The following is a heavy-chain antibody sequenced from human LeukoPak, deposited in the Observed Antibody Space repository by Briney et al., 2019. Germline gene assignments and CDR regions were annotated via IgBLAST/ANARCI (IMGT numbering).Heavy chain of an antibody. CDR1: GGSISSSSYY. Sequence: SETLSLTCTVSGGSISSSSYYWGWIRQPPGKGLEWIGEINHSGSTNYNPSLKSRVTISVDTSKNQFSLKLSSVTAADTAVYYCAASSTGSGYPYRSYYFDYWGQGTLVTVSS. D-gene: IGHD5-12*01. J-gene: IGHJ4*02. CDR2: INHSGST. V-gene: IGHV4-39*07. CDR3: AASSTGSGYPYRSYYFDY.